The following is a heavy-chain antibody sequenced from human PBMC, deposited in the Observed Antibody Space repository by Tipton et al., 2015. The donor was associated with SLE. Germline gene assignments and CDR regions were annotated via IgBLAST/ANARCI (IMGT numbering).Heavy chain of an antibody. CDR3: AREPDIVLMVYAGAFDI. D-gene: IGHD2-8*01. V-gene: IGHV1-18*01. CDR2: ISAYNGNT. CDR1: GYTFTSYG. J-gene: IGHJ3*02. Sequence: QSGAEVKKPGASVKVSCKASGYTFTSYGISWVRQAPGQGLEWMGWISAYNGNTNYAQKLQGRVTMTTDTSTSTAYMELRSLRSDDTAVYYCAREPDIVLMVYAGAFDIWGQGTMVTVSS.